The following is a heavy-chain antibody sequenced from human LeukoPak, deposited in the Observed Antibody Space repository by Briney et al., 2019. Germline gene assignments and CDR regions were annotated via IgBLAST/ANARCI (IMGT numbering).Heavy chain of an antibody. V-gene: IGHV3-21*01. J-gene: IGHJ4*02. D-gene: IGHD2-2*01. CDR1: GFIVSNNY. Sequence: PGGSLRLSCAASGFIVSNNYMNWVRQAPGKGLEWVSSISSSSSYIYYADSVKGRFTISRDNAKNSLYLQMNGLRAEDTAVYYCARDPGRCTSSSCYPDYWGQGTLVTVSS. CDR3: ARDPGRCTSSSCYPDY. CDR2: ISSSSSYI.